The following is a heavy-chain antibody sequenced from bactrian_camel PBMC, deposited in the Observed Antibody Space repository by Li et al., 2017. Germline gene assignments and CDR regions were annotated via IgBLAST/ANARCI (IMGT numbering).Heavy chain of an antibody. CDR2: IRIDPGST. CDR3: SLRASRVRSGGYCTNNGRNY. D-gene: IGHD2*01. CDR1: GFTFSRYW. V-gene: IGHV3S1*01. Sequence: HVQLVESGGGLVQPGGSLRLSCADSGFTFSRYWMYWVRQAPGKQREGVASIRIDPGSTTYAESVKGRFTISEGNAKNTLYLQMNSLKPEDTAMYYCSLRASRVRSGGYCTNNGRNYWGQGTQVTVS. J-gene: IGHJ4*01.